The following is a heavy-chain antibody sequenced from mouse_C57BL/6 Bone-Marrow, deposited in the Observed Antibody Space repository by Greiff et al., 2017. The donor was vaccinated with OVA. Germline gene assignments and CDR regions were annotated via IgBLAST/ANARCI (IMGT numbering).Heavy chain of an antibody. CDR3: ARGNYDYDVDAY. CDR2: IIPSSGYT. CDR1: GYTFTSYT. V-gene: IGHV1-4*01. D-gene: IGHD2-4*01. J-gene: IGHJ3*01. Sequence: QVQLQQSGAELARPGASVKMSCKASGYTFTSYTMHWVKQRPGQGLEWIGYIIPSSGYTKYNQKFKDKATFTADKSSSTAYMQLSSLTSEDSAIYYCARGNYDYDVDAYWGQGTLVTVSA.